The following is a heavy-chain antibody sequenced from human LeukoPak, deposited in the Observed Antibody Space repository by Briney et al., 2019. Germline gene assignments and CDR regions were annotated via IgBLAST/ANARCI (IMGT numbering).Heavy chain of an antibody. Sequence: GGSLRLSCAASGFTFSDYYMSWIRQAPGKGLEWVSYISSSGSTIYYADSVKGRFTISRDNAKNSLYLQMNSLRAEDTAVYYCARGTYYYDSSHHAFDIWGQGTMVTVSS. D-gene: IGHD3-22*01. J-gene: IGHJ3*02. CDR3: ARGTYYYDSSHHAFDI. V-gene: IGHV3-11*01. CDR2: ISSSGSTI. CDR1: GFTFSDYY.